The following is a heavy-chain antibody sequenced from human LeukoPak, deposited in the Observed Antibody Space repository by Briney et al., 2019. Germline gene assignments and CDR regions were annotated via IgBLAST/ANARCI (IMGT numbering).Heavy chain of an antibody. Sequence: SETLSLTCIVSGDSITNHFWSLIRRPAGKGLEWIGYIYYSGSINYNPSLKSRVTISVDTSKNQCSLKLSSVTAADTAVYYCASTRFLEWLSPFDYWGQGTPVTVSS. D-gene: IGHD3-3*01. V-gene: IGHV4-59*08. CDR2: IYYSGSI. CDR3: ASTRFLEWLSPFDY. CDR1: GDSITNHF. J-gene: IGHJ4*02.